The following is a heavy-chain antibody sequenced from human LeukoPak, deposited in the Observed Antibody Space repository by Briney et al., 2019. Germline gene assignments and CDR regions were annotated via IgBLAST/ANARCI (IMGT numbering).Heavy chain of an antibody. CDR3: ARQGVVIANYYMDV. J-gene: IGHJ6*03. CDR1: GYSFTSYW. D-gene: IGHD2-21*01. CDR2: IYPGDSNT. Sequence: GESLKISCKGSGYSFTSYWIGWVRQMPGKGLEWMGIIYPGDSNTRYSPSFQGQVTISVDKSINTAYLQWSSLKASDTAIYYCARQGVVIANYYMDVWGKGTTVTVSS. V-gene: IGHV5-51*01.